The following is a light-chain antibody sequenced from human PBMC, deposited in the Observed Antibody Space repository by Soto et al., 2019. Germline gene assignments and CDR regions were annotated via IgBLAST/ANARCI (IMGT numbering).Light chain of an antibody. CDR1: NSNTGSNP. J-gene: IGLJ2*01. Sequence: QSVLTQPPSASGTPGQRVTISCSGSNSNTGSNPVYWYQQLPGTAPKLVIHTNDQRPSGVPDRFSGSKSGTSATLAISGLRSEDEADYYCAAWDDSLRGVLFGGGTQLTVL. CDR3: AAWDDSLRGVL. CDR2: TND. V-gene: IGLV1-47*01.